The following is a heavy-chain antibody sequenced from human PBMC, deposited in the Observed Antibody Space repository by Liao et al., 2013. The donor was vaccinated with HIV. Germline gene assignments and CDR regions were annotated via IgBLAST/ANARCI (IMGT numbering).Heavy chain of an antibody. J-gene: IGHJ5*02. Sequence: QVQLQESGPGLVKPSETLSLTCSVSGGSISTYYWSWIRQPAGKGLEWIGRIYTGGSTNYNPSLKSRVTMSVDTSKNQFSLKLSSVTAADTAVYYCARVDQYYDYWRGYENWFDPWGQGTLVTVSS. V-gene: IGHV4-4*07. D-gene: IGHD3-3*01. CDR1: GGSISTYY. CDR2: IYTGGST. CDR3: ARVDQYYDYWRGYENWFDP.